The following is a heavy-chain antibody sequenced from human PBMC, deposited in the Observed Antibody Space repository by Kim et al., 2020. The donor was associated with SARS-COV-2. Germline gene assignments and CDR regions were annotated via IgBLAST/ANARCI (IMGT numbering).Heavy chain of an antibody. CDR2: IDPSDSYT. CDR1: GYSLISYW. CDR3: ARQDIVATIIDYGMDV. V-gene: IGHV5-10-1*01. D-gene: IGHD5-12*01. J-gene: IGHJ6*02. Sequence: GESLKISCQGSGYSLISYWITWVRQMPGKGLEWMGRIDPSDSYTNYSPSFQGHVTISADKSISTAYLQWSSLKASDTAMYYCARQDIVATIIDYGMDVWGQGTTVTVSS.